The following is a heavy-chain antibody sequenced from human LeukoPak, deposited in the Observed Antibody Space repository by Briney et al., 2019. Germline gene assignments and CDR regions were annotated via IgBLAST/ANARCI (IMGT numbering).Heavy chain of an antibody. CDR1: GYTFTGYY. J-gene: IGHJ4*02. D-gene: IGHD3-22*01. CDR3: ARTDYYDSSRIDY. CDR2: INPNSGGT. V-gene: IGHV1-2*02. Sequence: ASVKVSCKASGYTFTGYYKHWVRQAPGQGLEWMGWINPNSGGTNYAQKFQGRVTMTRDTSISTAYMELSRLRSDDTAVYYCARTDYYDSSRIDYWGQGTLVTVSS.